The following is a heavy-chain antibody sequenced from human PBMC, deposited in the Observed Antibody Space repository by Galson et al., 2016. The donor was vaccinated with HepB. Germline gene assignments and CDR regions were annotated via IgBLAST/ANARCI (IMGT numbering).Heavy chain of an antibody. V-gene: IGHV3-9*01. CDR1: GFSLAEYA. D-gene: IGHD6-19*01. Sequence: SLRLSCAASGFSLAEYAIHWVRQAPGKGLEWVSGISWNGHTLGYADSVKGRFTISKDYAKNSLYLQMNSLRPEDTALYYCAKDKTSGYSSGWYYFDYWGQGTLVTVSS. J-gene: IGHJ4*02. CDR2: ISWNGHTL. CDR3: AKDKTSGYSSGWYYFDY.